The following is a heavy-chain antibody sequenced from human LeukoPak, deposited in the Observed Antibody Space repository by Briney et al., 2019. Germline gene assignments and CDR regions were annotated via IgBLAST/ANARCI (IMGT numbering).Heavy chain of an antibody. CDR3: AKAQGSTYGSGSYAPDYYYYGMDV. CDR1: GFTFSSYA. D-gene: IGHD3-10*01. CDR2: ISGSGGST. V-gene: IGHV3-23*01. Sequence: GGSLRLSCAASGFTFSSYAMSWVRQAPGKGLEWVSAISGSGGSTYYADSVKSRFTISRDNSKSTLYLQMNSLRAEDTAVYYCAKAQGSTYGSGSYAPDYYYYGMDVWGQGTTVTVSS. J-gene: IGHJ6*02.